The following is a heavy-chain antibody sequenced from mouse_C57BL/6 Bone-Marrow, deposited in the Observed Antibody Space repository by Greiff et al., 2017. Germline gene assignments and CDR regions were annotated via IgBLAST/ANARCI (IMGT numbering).Heavy chain of an antibody. CDR3: ASPGIYYYGSSPAY. J-gene: IGHJ3*01. Sequence: LVESGAELARPGASVKLSCKASGYTFTSYGISWVKQRTGQGLEWIGEIYPRSGNTYYNEKFKGKATLTADKSSSTAYMELRSLTSEDSAVYFCASPGIYYYGSSPAYWGQGTLVTVSA. D-gene: IGHD1-1*01. CDR2: IYPRSGNT. CDR1: GYTFTSYG. V-gene: IGHV1-81*01.